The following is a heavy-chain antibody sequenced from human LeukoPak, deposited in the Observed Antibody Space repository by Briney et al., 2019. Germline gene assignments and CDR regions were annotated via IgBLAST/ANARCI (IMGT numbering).Heavy chain of an antibody. V-gene: IGHV3-21*01. Sequence: GGSLRLSCAASGFTFSSHTMNWVRQAPGKGLEWVSSISSTSTSIYHADSVKGRFTISRDNTKNSLYLQMDGLRAEDTAVYYCARGFRAFDFWAQGTMVTASS. CDR2: ISSTSTSI. J-gene: IGHJ3*01. CDR1: GFTFSSHT. CDR3: ARGFRAFDF.